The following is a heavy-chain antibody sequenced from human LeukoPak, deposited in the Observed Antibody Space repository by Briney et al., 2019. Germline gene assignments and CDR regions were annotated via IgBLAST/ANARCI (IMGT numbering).Heavy chain of an antibody. D-gene: IGHD6-19*01. CDR2: ISGSGGST. Sequence: GGTLRLSCAASGFTFSSYGMSWVRQAPGKGLEWVSAISGSGGSTYYADSVKGRFTISRDNAKNTLYLQMNSLRAEDTAVYYCARDTHSSGWRWFDPWGQGTLVTVSS. CDR3: ARDTHSSGWRWFDP. J-gene: IGHJ5*02. CDR1: GFTFSSYG. V-gene: IGHV3-23*01.